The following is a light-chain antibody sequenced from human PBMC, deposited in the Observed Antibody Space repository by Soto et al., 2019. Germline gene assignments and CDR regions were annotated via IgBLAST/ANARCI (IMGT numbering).Light chain of an antibody. CDR1: QSLLHSNGYKY. V-gene: IGKV2-28*01. Sequence: DIVMTQSPLSLPVTPGEPASISCRSSQSLLHSNGYKYLDWYLQKPGQSPQLLIYLGSYRASGVPDRFSGSGSGTDFTLKISRVEAEDVGVYYCMQALQTPWTFGQGTKVEV. CDR3: MQALQTPWT. CDR2: LGS. J-gene: IGKJ1*01.